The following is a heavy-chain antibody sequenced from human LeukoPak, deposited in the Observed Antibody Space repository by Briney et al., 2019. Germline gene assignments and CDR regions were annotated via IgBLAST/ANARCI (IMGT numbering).Heavy chain of an antibody. CDR3: AKDSPGGEVLY. J-gene: IGHJ4*02. D-gene: IGHD3-16*01. CDR1: GFTVSSNY. V-gene: IGHV3-53*05. Sequence: GGSLRLSCAASGFTVSSNYMSWVRQAPGKGLEWVSVIYSGGSTYYADSVKGRFTISRDNSKNTLYLQMNSLRAEDTAVYYCAKDSPGGEVLYWGQGTLVTVSS. CDR2: IYSGGST.